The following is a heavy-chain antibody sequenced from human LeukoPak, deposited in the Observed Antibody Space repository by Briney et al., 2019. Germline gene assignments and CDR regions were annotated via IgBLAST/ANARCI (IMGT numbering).Heavy chain of an antibody. J-gene: IGHJ4*02. D-gene: IGHD1-26*01. V-gene: IGHV3-74*01. Sequence: GGSLRLSCAASGFNFSTFWMHWVRHVPGKGLVWVSRVNPDGSSTSYADSVKGRFTISRDNAKNTVYLQMNSLRDEDTAVYYCVSDSESRSGGDYWAQGTLVTVSS. CDR3: VSDSESRSGGDY. CDR2: VNPDGSST. CDR1: GFNFSTFW.